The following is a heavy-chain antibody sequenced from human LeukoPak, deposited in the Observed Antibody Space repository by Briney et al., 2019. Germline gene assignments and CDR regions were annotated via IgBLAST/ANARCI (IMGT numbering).Heavy chain of an antibody. CDR1: GGSISSCY. CDR3: ARHNVWGSYRYLYFDY. CDR2: IYYSGST. J-gene: IGHJ4*02. Sequence: PSETLSLTCTVSGGSISSCYWSWIRQPPGKGLEWIGYIYYSGSTNYNPSLKSRVTISVDTSKNQFSLKLSSVTAADTAVYYCARHNVWGSYRYLYFDYWGQGTLVTVSS. D-gene: IGHD3-16*02. V-gene: IGHV4-59*08.